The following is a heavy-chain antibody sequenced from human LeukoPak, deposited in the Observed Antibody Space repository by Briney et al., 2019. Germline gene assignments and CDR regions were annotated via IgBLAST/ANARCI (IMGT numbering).Heavy chain of an antibody. CDR1: GFTFNDYA. V-gene: IGHV3-9*01. Sequence: PGGSLRLSCAASGFTFNDYAMHWVRQVPGKGLEWVSGISLNGGSIGYAGSVKGRFSISRDNANNSLYLQMNSLRAEDTALYYCAKDLSSAITSALVLDVWGQGTTVIVSS. D-gene: IGHD3-22*01. J-gene: IGHJ6*02. CDR3: AKDLSSAITSALVLDV. CDR2: ISLNGGSI.